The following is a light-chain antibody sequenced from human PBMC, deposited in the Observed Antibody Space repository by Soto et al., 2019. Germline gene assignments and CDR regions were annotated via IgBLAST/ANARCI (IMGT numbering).Light chain of an antibody. J-gene: IGLJ1*01. Sequence: QSALTQPASVSGSPGQSITISCTGTSSDVGRYNFVSWYQQHPGKAPKLIIYEVTNRPSGVSNRFSGSKSGNTASLTISGLQAEDEADYYCNSYISNNSPYVFGTGTKLTVL. CDR3: NSYISNNSPYV. CDR2: EVT. CDR1: SSDVGRYNF. V-gene: IGLV2-14*01.